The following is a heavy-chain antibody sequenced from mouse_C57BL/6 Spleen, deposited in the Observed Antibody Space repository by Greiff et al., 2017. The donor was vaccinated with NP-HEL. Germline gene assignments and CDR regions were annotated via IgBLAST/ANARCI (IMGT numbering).Heavy chain of an antibody. D-gene: IGHD2-4*01. CDR2: IYPGDGDT. Sequence: QVQLQQSGPELVKPGASVKISCKASGYAFSSSWMNWVKQRPGKGLEWIGRIYPGDGDTNYNGKFKGKATLTADKSSSTAYMQLSSLTSEDSAVYFYAKAYDYDGDWYFDVWGTGTTVTVSS. CDR3: AKAYDYDGDWYFDV. J-gene: IGHJ1*03. CDR1: GYAFSSSW. V-gene: IGHV1-82*01.